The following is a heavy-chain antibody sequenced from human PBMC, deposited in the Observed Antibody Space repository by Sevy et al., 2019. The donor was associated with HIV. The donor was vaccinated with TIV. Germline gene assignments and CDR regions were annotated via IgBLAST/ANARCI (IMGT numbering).Heavy chain of an antibody. V-gene: IGHV3-30-3*01. CDR1: GFTFSSYA. D-gene: IGHD5-12*01. Sequence: GGSLRLSCAASGFTFSSYAMHWVRQAPGKGLEWVAVISYDGSNKYYADSVKGRFTISRDNSKNTLYLQMNSLRAEDTAVYYCAREWMRKIDALDIWGQGTMVTVSS. CDR2: ISYDGSNK. CDR3: AREWMRKIDALDI. J-gene: IGHJ3*02.